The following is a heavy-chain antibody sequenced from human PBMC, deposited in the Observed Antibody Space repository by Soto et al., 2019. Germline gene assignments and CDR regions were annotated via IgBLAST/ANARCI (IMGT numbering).Heavy chain of an antibody. CDR2: IIPVLGTA. D-gene: IGHD3-22*01. V-gene: IGHV1-69*11. J-gene: IGHJ6*02. Sequence: QVQLVQSGAEVKKPGSSVKVSCKASGATFTNYAISWVRQAPGQGLECMGGIIPVLGTANYAQKFQGRVTLTADESTRTAYMELSSLRSEDTAVYFCARVEAGAYYQDYYGMDVWGQGTTVTVSS. CDR1: GATFTNYA. CDR3: ARVEAGAYYQDYYGMDV.